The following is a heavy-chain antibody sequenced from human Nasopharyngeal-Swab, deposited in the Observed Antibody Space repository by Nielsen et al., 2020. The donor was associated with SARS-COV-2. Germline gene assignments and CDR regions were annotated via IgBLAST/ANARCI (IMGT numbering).Heavy chain of an antibody. Sequence: WIRQPPGKGLEWVAVISYDGGHEYYVDSVKGRITISRDKSKNALYLQLNSLRAEDTAVYYCARDLYYGPQSSYYYYGLDVWGQGTTVTSP. D-gene: IGHD3-10*01. CDR2: ISYDGGHE. V-gene: IGHV3-30*03. J-gene: IGHJ6*02. CDR3: ARDLYYGPQSSYYYYGLDV.